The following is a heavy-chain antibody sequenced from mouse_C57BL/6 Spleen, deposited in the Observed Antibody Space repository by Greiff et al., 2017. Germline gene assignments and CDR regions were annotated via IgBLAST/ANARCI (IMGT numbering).Heavy chain of an antibody. CDR3: ARRGTTVVGEYFDV. J-gene: IGHJ1*03. CDR1: GYTFTSYW. V-gene: IGHV1-52*01. D-gene: IGHD1-1*01. Sequence: QVQLQQPGAELVRPGSSVKLSCKASGYTFTSYWMHWVKQRPIQGLEWIGNIDPSDSETHYNQKFKDKATLTVDKSSSTAYMQLSSLTSEDSAVYYCARRGTTVVGEYFDVWGTGTTVTVSS. CDR2: IDPSDSET.